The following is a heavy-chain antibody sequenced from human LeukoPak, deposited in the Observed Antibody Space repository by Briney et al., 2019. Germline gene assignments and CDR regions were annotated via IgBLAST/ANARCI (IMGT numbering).Heavy chain of an antibody. D-gene: IGHD1-26*01. CDR1: VGTFSSYA. Sequence: SAVKVTFKASVGTFSSYAISWVRPPHAQGLEWMGGIIPIFGTANYAQKFQGKVTITTDESTSTAYMELSSLRSEDTAVYYCARGDGVRENWLDPWGQGTLVTVSS. CDR2: IIPIFGTA. CDR3: ARGDGVRENWLDP. J-gene: IGHJ5*02. V-gene: IGHV1-69*05.